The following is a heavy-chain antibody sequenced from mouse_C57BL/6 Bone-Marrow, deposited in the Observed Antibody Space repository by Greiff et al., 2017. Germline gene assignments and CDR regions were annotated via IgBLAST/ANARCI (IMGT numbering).Heavy chain of an antibody. V-gene: IGHV1-80*01. D-gene: IGHD3-2*02. J-gene: IGHJ2*01. CDR1: GYAFSSYW. CDR3: AREVEKLRLRAWYFDD. Sequence: VQLQQSGAELVKPGASVKISCKASGYAFSSYWMNWVKQRPGKGLEWIGQIYPGGGDTNYNGKFTGKATLTADKSSSKAYMQRSSLTSEDSAVYCCAREVEKLRLRAWYFDDWGQGTTLTVSS. CDR2: IYPGGGDT.